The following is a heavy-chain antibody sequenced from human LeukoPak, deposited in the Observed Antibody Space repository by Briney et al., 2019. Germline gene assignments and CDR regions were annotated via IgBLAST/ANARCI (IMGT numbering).Heavy chain of an antibody. Sequence: SETLSLTCTVSGGSISSYYWSWIRQPPGKGLEWIEYIYYSGSTNYNPSLKSRVTISVDTSKNQFSLKLSSVTAADTAVYYCARLSAVVTTYNWFDPWGQGTLVTVSS. V-gene: IGHV4-59*08. CDR2: IYYSGST. CDR3: ARLSAVVTTYNWFDP. J-gene: IGHJ5*02. CDR1: GGSISSYY. D-gene: IGHD2-21*02.